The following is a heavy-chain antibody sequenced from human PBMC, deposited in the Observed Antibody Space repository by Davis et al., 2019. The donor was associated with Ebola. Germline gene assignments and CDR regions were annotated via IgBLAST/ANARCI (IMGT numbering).Heavy chain of an antibody. CDR2: INHSGST. Sequence: MPSETLSLTCAVYGGSFSGYYWSWIRQPPGKGLEWIGEINHSGSTNYNPSLKSRVTISVDTSKNQFSLKLSSVTAADTAVYYCARLDNAYGDYAMDVWGQGTTVTVSS. CDR1: GGSFSGYY. V-gene: IGHV4-34*01. J-gene: IGHJ6*02. D-gene: IGHD4-17*01. CDR3: ARLDNAYGDYAMDV.